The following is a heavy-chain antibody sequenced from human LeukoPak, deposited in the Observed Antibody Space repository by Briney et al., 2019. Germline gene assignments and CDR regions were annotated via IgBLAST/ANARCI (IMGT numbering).Heavy chain of an antibody. Sequence: GGSLRLSCAASGFTFSSYWMSWVRQAPGKGLEWVANIKQDGSEKYYVDSVKGRFTISRDNAKNSLYLQMNSLRAEDTAVYYCASDREYYYGSGSFDYWGQGTLVTVSS. D-gene: IGHD3-10*01. CDR2: IKQDGSEK. V-gene: IGHV3-7*04. CDR1: GFTFSSYW. J-gene: IGHJ4*02. CDR3: ASDREYYYGSGSFDY.